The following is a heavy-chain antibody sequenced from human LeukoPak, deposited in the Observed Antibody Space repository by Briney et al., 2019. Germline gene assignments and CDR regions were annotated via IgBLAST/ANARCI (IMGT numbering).Heavy chain of an antibody. CDR2: IYYSGST. J-gene: IGHJ6*02. CDR1: GGSISSYY. CDR3: ARRRASWGSYYYYGMDV. V-gene: IGHV4-59*01. Sequence: KTSETLSLTCTVSGGSISSYYWSWIRQPPGKGLEWIGYIYYSGSTNYNPSLKSRVTISVDTSKNQFSLKLSSVTAADTAVYYCARRRASWGSYYYYGMDVWGQGTTVTVSS. D-gene: IGHD3-16*01.